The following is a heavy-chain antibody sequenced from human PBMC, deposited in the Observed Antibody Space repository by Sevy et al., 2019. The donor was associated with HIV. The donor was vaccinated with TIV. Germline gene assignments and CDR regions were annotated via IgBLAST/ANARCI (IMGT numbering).Heavy chain of an antibody. J-gene: IGHJ1*01. CDR2: TSDDGSHK. CDR1: RFIFSNFA. CDR3: ARGENDDEFFQY. D-gene: IGHD1-26*01. V-gene: IGHV3-30*04. Sequence: GGSLRLSCTVSRFIFSNFAMHWVRQAPGKGLEWVAVTSDDGSHKYYADSVKGRFIVSRDNSRNILSLEMSSLTRDDTAVYYCARGENDDEFFQYWGQGTLVTVSS.